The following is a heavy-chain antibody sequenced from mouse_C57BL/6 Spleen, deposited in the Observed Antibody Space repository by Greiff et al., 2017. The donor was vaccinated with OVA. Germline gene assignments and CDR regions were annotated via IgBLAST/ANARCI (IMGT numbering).Heavy chain of an antibody. CDR3: ARVDGPAWFAY. V-gene: IGHV5-16*01. D-gene: IGHD2-3*01. Sequence: VKLVESEGGLVQPGSSMKLSCTASGFTFSDYYMAWVRQVPEKGLEWVANINYDGSSTYYLDSLKSRFIISRDNAKNILYLQMSSLKSEDTATYYCARVDGPAWFAYWGQGTLVTVSA. J-gene: IGHJ3*01. CDR2: INYDGSST. CDR1: GFTFSDYY.